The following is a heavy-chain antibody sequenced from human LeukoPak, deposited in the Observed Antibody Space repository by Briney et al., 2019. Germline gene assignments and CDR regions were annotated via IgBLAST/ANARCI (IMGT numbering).Heavy chain of an antibody. CDR3: ASRNPYYYDSSGYYYEAFDI. CDR1: GYTFTGYY. CDR2: INPNSGGT. V-gene: IGHV1-2*06. D-gene: IGHD3-22*01. J-gene: IGHJ3*02. Sequence: ASVTVSCKASGYTFTGYYMHWVRQAPGQGLEWMGRINPNSGGTNYAQKFQGRVTITRDTSASTAYMELSSLRSEDTAVYYCASRNPYYYDSSGYYYEAFDIWGQGTMVTVSS.